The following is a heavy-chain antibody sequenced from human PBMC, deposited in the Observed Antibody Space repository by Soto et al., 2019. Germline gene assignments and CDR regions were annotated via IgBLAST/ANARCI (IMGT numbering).Heavy chain of an antibody. CDR2: INHSGST. CDR3: ARGPLCSSTSCYPTNGMDV. J-gene: IGHJ6*02. V-gene: IGHV4-34*01. Sequence: PSETLSLTCAVYGGSFSGYYWSWIRQPPGKGLEWIGEINHSGSTNYNPSLKSRVTISVDTSKNQFSLKLSSVTAADTAVYYCARGPLCSSTSCYPTNGMDVWGQGTTVTVSS. CDR1: GGSFSGYY. D-gene: IGHD2-2*01.